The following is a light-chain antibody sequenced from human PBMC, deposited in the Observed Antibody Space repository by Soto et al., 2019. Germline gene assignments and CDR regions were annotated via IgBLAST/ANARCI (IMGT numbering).Light chain of an antibody. V-gene: IGLV2-14*01. CDR2: EVG. CDR3: NSYTSSNTLVL. Sequence: QSALTQPASVSGSPGQSITISCTGTNSDISDYNYVSWFQQHPGKAPKLIIYEVGYRPSGVSNRFSGSKSGNTASLTISGLQAEDEADYYCNSYTSSNTLVLFGGGTKLTVL. CDR1: NSDISDYNY. J-gene: IGLJ2*01.